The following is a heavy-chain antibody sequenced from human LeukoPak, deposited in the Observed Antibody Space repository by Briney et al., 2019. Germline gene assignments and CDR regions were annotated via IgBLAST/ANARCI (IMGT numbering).Heavy chain of an antibody. Sequence: SETLSLTCTVSGGSIGSSRYYWGWIRQPPGKGLEWIVSIYYSGSTYYTPSLKSRVTISVDTSKNQFSLKLTSVTAADTAVYYCARVRSAYGMDVWGQGTTVSVSS. CDR1: GGSIGSSRYY. D-gene: IGHD3-10*01. CDR2: IYYSGST. CDR3: ARVRSAYGMDV. V-gene: IGHV4-39*01. J-gene: IGHJ6*02.